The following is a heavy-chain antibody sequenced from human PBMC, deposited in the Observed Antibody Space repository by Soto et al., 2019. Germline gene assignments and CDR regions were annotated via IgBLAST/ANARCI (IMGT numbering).Heavy chain of an antibody. D-gene: IGHD1-7*01. CDR1: GCTFSSYA. J-gene: IGHJ6*02. Sequence: SVKVSCKASGCTFSSYAISWVRQAPGQGLEWMGGIIPIFGTANYAQKFQGRVTITADESTSTAYMELSSLRSEDTAVYYCARDSVTGTTRDHQGMDVWGQGTTVTVSS. V-gene: IGHV1-69*13. CDR2: IIPIFGTA. CDR3: ARDSVTGTTRDHQGMDV.